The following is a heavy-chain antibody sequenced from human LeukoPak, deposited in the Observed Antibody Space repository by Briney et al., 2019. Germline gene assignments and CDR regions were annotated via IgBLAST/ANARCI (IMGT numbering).Heavy chain of an antibody. V-gene: IGHV3-53*01. CDR2: IYSDGRT. J-gene: IGHJ4*02. CDR3: ARLPRGDY. Sequence: GESLRLSCAASGYIVSSNYMSWVRQAPGKGLEWVSIIYSDGRTYYADSVKGRFTISRDNSKNTVYLQMNSLRAEDTAVYYCARLPRGDYSGQGTLVTVSS. CDR1: GYIVSSNY. D-gene: IGHD3-10*01.